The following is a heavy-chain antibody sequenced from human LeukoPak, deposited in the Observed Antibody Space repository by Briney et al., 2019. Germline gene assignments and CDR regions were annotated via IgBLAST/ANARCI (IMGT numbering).Heavy chain of an antibody. Sequence: ASVKVSCKASGGTFSSYAISWVRQAPGQGLEWMGWINPNGGGTNYAQKFQGRVTMTRDTSISTAYMELSRLRSDDTAVYYCARGVYYYGSGSYYYINDYWGQGTLVTVSS. V-gene: IGHV1-2*02. D-gene: IGHD3-10*01. CDR1: GGTFSSYA. CDR2: INPNGGGT. CDR3: ARGVYYYGSGSYYYINDY. J-gene: IGHJ4*02.